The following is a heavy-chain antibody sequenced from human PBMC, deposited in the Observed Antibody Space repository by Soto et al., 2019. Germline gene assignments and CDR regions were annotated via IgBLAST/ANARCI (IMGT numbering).Heavy chain of an antibody. D-gene: IGHD3-16*01. CDR3: ADYFM. J-gene: IGHJ4*02. CDR2: IKSKTAGETT. Sequence: PGGSLRLSCAGSGLDFTKAWMTWVRQAPGKGLEWVGRIKSKTAGETTDYSNPVRGRFTISRDDSTHMLYLQMDSLKTEDTAVYYCADYFMRGQGTLVTVSS. V-gene: IGHV3-15*07. CDR1: GLDFTKAW.